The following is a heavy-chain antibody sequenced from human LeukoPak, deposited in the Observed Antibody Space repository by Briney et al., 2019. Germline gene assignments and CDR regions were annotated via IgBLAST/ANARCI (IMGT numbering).Heavy chain of an antibody. V-gene: IGHV4-39*07. Sequence: PSETLSLTCTVSGGSISNSSYYWGWIRQPPGKGLEWIGSIYYSGSTYYNPSLKSRVTISVDTSKNQFSLKLNSVTAADTAVYYCARSVPTTMGDAFDIWGQGTMVTVSS. D-gene: IGHD4-23*01. J-gene: IGHJ3*02. CDR1: GGSISNSSYY. CDR2: IYYSGST. CDR3: ARSVPTTMGDAFDI.